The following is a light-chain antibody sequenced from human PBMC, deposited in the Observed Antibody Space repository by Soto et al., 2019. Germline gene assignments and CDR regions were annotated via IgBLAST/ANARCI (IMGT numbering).Light chain of an antibody. J-gene: IGLJ1*01. V-gene: IGLV2-14*01. CDR1: SSDSGGYNS. CDR2: DVS. Sequence: QSALTQPASVSGSPGQSITISCTGTSSDSGGYNSVSWYQKHPGKAPKLIIYDVSNRPSGVSTRFSGSKSGNTASLTISGLQPEDEADYYCSSYTSSSTYVFGTGTKLTVL. CDR3: SSYTSSSTYV.